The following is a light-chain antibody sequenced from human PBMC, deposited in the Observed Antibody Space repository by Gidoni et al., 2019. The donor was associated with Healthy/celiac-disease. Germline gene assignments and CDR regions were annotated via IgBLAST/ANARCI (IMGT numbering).Light chain of an antibody. Sequence: EIVLTQSPGTLSLSPGERATLSCRASQSVSSSYLAWYQQKPGQAPRRLIYGASSRATSIPDRFSGSGSGTDFTLTISRLEPEEFAVYYCQQYGSSPQTFGQGTKVEIK. V-gene: IGKV3-20*01. CDR2: GAS. CDR3: QQYGSSPQT. CDR1: QSVSSSY. J-gene: IGKJ1*01.